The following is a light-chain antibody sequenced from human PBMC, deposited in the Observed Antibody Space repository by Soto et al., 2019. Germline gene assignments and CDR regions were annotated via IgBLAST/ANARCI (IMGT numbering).Light chain of an antibody. CDR2: DVS. CDR3: SSYTSSSTYVV. J-gene: IGLJ2*01. Sequence: QSALTQPASVSGSPGQSITISCTGTSSDVGGYNYVSWYQQHPGKAPKLMIYDVSNRPSGVSNRFSGSKSGNPASLTISGLQGEDEADYYCSSYTSSSTYVVFGGGTKLTVL. CDR1: SSDVGGYNY. V-gene: IGLV2-14*01.